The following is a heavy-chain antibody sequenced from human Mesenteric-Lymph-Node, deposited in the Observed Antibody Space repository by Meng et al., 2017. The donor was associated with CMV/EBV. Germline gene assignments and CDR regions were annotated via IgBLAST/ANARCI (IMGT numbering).Heavy chain of an antibody. J-gene: IGHJ5*01. CDR1: EIILTTSW. Sequence: GESLKISCVGSEIILTTSWMSWVRQAPGKGLEWVAIMNQDGSERHYVDSVKGRFTISRDNTKNSLYLQMNTLRDEDTAIYYCARGRFDCWGQGTLVTVSS. CDR2: MNQDGSER. V-gene: IGHV3-7*01. CDR3: ARGRFDC.